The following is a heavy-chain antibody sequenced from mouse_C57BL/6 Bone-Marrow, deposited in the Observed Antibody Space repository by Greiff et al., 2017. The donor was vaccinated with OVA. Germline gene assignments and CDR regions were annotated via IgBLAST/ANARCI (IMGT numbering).Heavy chain of an antibody. V-gene: IGHV1-15*01. Sequence: VKLQESGAELVRPGASVTLSCKASGYTFTDYEMHWVKQTPVHGLEWIGAIDPETGGTAYNQKFKGKAILTADKSSSTAYRELRSLTSEDSAVDYCTRGYSNNYAMDYWGQGTAVTVSS. D-gene: IGHD2-5*01. CDR1: GYTFTDYE. CDR2: IDPETGGT. J-gene: IGHJ4*01. CDR3: TRGYSNNYAMDY.